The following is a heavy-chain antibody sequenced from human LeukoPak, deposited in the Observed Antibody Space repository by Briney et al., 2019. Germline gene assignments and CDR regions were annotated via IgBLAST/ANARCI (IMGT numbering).Heavy chain of an antibody. V-gene: IGHV3-23*01. J-gene: IGHJ4*02. CDR2: FSRSGPDT. Sequence: GGSLRLSCAASGFTFGTSAMSWVRQAPGKGPEWVSTFSRSGPDTYYADSVKGRFTIFRDNSKNTLYLQMNSLRAEDTAVYYCAKGSLGSWYYFDYWGQGTLVTVSS. D-gene: IGHD6-13*01. CDR3: AKGSLGSWYYFDY. CDR1: GFTFGTSA.